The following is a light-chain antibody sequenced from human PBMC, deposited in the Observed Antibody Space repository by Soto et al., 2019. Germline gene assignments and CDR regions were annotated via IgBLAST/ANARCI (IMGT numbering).Light chain of an antibody. CDR1: QGINNF. Sequence: DIQMTQSPSSLSASVGDRVNITCRASQGINNFLAWYQEKPGKVPKLLISAASTLQSGVPSRFSGSGSGTAFTLTISSLQPEDVATYYCQKYYSAPYTFGQGNNLEIK. V-gene: IGKV1-27*01. CDR2: AAS. J-gene: IGKJ2*01. CDR3: QKYYSAPYT.